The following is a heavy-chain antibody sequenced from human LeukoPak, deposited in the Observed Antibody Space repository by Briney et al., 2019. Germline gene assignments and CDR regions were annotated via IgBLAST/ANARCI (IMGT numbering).Heavy chain of an antibody. CDR2: VNHSGST. V-gene: IGHV4-34*01. CDR3: ARVTMIVVVNWFDP. D-gene: IGHD3-22*01. J-gene: IGHJ5*02. Sequence: SETLSLTCAVYGGSFSGYYWGWIRQPPGKGLEGIGEVNHSGSTNYNPSLKSRVTISVDTSKNQFSLKLSSVTAADTAVYYCARVTMIVVVNWFDPWGQGTLVTVSS. CDR1: GGSFSGYY.